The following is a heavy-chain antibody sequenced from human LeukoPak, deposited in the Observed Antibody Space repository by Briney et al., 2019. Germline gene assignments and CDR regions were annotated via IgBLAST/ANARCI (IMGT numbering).Heavy chain of an antibody. CDR2: ISSSSSYI. CDR3: ARVLWFGELDAFDI. D-gene: IGHD3-10*01. CDR1: GFTFSSYS. J-gene: IGHJ3*02. V-gene: IGHV3-21*01. Sequence: PGGSLRLSCAASGFTFSSYSMNCVREAPGEGLEWVSSISSSSSYIYYADSVKGRFTISRDNAKKSLHLQMNRLRAEDTAVYYCARVLWFGELDAFDIWGQGTMVTVSS.